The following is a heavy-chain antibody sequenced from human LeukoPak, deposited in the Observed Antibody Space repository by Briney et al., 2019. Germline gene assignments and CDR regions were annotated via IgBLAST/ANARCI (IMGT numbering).Heavy chain of an antibody. V-gene: IGHV3-23*01. Sequence: GGSLRLSCAASGFIFRGYAMSGVRQAPGKGLEWVSTISGGGDYTFYADSVKGRFTVSRDNSKNTLFVQMNSLRADDTAVYYSVKVGSNYAYPKDYWGQGTLVSVTS. D-gene: IGHD4/OR15-4a*01. CDR3: VKVGSNYAYPKDY. CDR1: GFIFRGYA. CDR2: ISGGGDYT. J-gene: IGHJ4*02.